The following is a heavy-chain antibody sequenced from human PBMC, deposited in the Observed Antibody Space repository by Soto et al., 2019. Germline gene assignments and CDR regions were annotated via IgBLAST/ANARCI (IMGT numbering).Heavy chain of an antibody. CDR1: GFNFSDHY. J-gene: IGHJ3*01. CDR3: ARDEYAVAR. CDR2: MRHKADEHTK. D-gene: IGHD2-2*01. V-gene: IGHV3-72*01. Sequence: EEQLVESGGGLVQPGGSLRLSCAASGFNFSDHYMTWLRQAPGKGLEWVGHMRHKADEHTKEYAASVKGRFTISRDESQKSLYLQMNILQTEDTAVYYCARDEYAVARGGQGTMGTVSS.